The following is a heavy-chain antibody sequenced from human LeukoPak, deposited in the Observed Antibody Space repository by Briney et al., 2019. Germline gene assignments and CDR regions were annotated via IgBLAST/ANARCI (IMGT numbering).Heavy chain of an antibody. CDR2: VSYDGSNK. CDR1: GFTFSSYA. V-gene: IGHV3-30-3*01. D-gene: IGHD2-15*01. Sequence: GGSLRLSCAASGFTFSSYAMLWVRQAPGKGLEWVAVVSYDGSNKYYANSVKGRFTISRDNSKNTLYLQMNSLRAEDTAVYYCARDACSGGSCYTPWFDPWGQGTLVTVSS. J-gene: IGHJ5*02. CDR3: ARDACSGGSCYTPWFDP.